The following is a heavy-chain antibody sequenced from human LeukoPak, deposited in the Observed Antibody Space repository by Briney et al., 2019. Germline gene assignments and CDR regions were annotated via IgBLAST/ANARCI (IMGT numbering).Heavy chain of an antibody. CDR2: ISYDGSNK. CDR1: GFTFSSYG. CDR3: AKDIRGYDILIGYYMGYFDY. D-gene: IGHD3-9*01. V-gene: IGHV3-30*18. Sequence: GGSLRLSCAASGFTFSSYGMHWVRQAPGKGLEWVAVISYDGSNKYYADSVKGRFTISRDNSKNTLYLQMNSLRAEDTAVYYCAKDIRGYDILIGYYMGYFDYWGQGTLSPSPQ. J-gene: IGHJ4*02.